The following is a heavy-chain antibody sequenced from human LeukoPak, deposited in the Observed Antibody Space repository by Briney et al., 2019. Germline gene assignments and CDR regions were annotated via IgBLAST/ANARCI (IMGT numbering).Heavy chain of an antibody. D-gene: IGHD6-6*01. CDR3: AREGYSSSPGYYMDV. J-gene: IGHJ6*03. CDR1: GYTFTSNY. CDR2: ISPSGGST. Sequence: ASVKVSCKAFGYTFTSNYMHWVRQAPGQGPEWMGVISPSGGSTTYAQKFQGRVTMTRDMSTSTVYMELSSLRSEDTAVYYCAREGYSSSPGYYMDVWGKGTTVTVSS. V-gene: IGHV1-46*01.